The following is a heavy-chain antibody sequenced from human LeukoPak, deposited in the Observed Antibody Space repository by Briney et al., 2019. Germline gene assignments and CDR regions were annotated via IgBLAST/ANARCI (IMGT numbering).Heavy chain of an antibody. CDR2: IKSKTDGGTT. Sequence: GGSPRVSCAASGFTFSNAWMSWVRQAPGKGLEWFGRIKSKTDGGTTDYAAPVNGRFTISRDDSKNTLYLQMNSLKTEDTAVYYCTTDFVVVVNWSQGTLVTVSS. CDR1: GFTFSNAW. CDR3: TTDFVVVVN. J-gene: IGHJ4*02. V-gene: IGHV3-15*01. D-gene: IGHD2-15*01.